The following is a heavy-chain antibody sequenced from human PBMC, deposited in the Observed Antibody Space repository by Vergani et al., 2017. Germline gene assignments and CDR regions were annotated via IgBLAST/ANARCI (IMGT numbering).Heavy chain of an antibody. CDR1: GGSISSSSYY. CDR2: IYYSGST. V-gene: IGHV4-61*05. J-gene: IGHJ3*02. Sequence: QLQLQESGPGLVKPSETLSLTCTVSGGSISSSSYYWGWIRQPPGKGLEWVGYIYYSGSTNYNPSLKRRVTISVDTSKNQFSLKLSSVTAADTAVYYWARNIRAGPRYHDAFDIWGQGTMVTISS. CDR3: ARNIRAGPRYHDAFDI. D-gene: IGHD3-16*02.